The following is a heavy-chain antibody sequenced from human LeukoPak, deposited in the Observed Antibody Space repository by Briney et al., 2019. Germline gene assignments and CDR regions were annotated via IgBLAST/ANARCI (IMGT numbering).Heavy chain of an antibody. Sequence: SETLSLTCAVYGGSFSGYYWSWIRQPPGKGLEWIGEINHSGSTNYNPSLKSRVTISVDTSKNQFSLKLSSVTAADTAVYYCARMGRLAAMATLYYYYYMDVWGKGTTVTISS. CDR2: INHSGST. V-gene: IGHV4-34*01. J-gene: IGHJ6*03. CDR3: ARMGRLAAMATLYYYYYMDV. CDR1: GGSFSGYY. D-gene: IGHD5-18*01.